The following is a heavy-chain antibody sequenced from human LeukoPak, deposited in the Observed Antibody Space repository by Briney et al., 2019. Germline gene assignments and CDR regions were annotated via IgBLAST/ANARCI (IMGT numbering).Heavy chain of an antibody. V-gene: IGHV3-23*01. Sequence: PGGSLRLSCAASGFTFSSYAMSWVRQAPGKGLEWVSAISGSGGSTYYADSVKGRFTISRDNSKNTLYLQMNSLRAEDTAVYYCAKELGYSGYDLQHAFDIWGQGTMVTVSS. CDR2: ISGSGGST. CDR1: GFTFSSYA. J-gene: IGHJ3*02. D-gene: IGHD5-12*01. CDR3: AKELGYSGYDLQHAFDI.